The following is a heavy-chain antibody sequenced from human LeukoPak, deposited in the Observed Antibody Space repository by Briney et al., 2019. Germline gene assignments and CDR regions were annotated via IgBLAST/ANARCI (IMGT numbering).Heavy chain of an antibody. J-gene: IGHJ4*02. Sequence: SETLSLTCTVSGGSISSSSYYWGWIRQPPGKGLEWIGSIYYSGSTYYNPSLKSRVTISVDTSKNQFSLKLSSVTAADTAVYYCARGHVGSSWPPYFDYWGQGTLVTVSS. CDR1: GGSISSSSYY. CDR2: IYYSGST. D-gene: IGHD6-13*01. CDR3: ARGHVGSSWPPYFDY. V-gene: IGHV4-39*01.